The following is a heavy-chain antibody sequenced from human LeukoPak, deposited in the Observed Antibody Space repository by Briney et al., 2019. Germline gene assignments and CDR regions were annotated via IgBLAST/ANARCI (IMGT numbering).Heavy chain of an antibody. CDR1: GFTFYDYA. V-gene: IGHV3-9*01. D-gene: IGHD4-11*01. Sequence: GGSLRLSCAASGFTFYDYAMPWVRQAPGKGLEWVSGISWNSGSIGYADSVKGRFTISRDNAKNSLYLQMNSLRAEDTALYYCAKDADYRGSFDYWGQGTLVTVSS. J-gene: IGHJ4*02. CDR2: ISWNSGSI. CDR3: AKDADYRGSFDY.